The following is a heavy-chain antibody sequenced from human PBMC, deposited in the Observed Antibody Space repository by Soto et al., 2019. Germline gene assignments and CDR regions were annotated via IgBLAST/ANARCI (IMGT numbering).Heavy chain of an antibody. V-gene: IGHV3-23*01. J-gene: IGHJ6*02. CDR2: ISGSGGST. Sequence: HPGGSLRLSCAASGFTFSSYAMSWVRQAPGKGLEWVSAISGSGGSTYYADSVKGRFTISRDNSKNTLYLQMNSLRAEDTAVYYCAKRGVLVAGSKRPDRHYGMDVWGQGTTVTVSS. D-gene: IGHD2-15*01. CDR3: AKRGVLVAGSKRPDRHYGMDV. CDR1: GFTFSSYA.